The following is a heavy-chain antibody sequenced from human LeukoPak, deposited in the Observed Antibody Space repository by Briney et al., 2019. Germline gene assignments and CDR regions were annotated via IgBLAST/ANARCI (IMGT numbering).Heavy chain of an antibody. D-gene: IGHD3-3*01. J-gene: IGHJ6*03. CDR3: ARGGDFWSGYYSKGGPGYYYYMDV. Sequence: PSETLSLTCTVSGGSISSYYWSWLRQPPGKGLEWIGYIYYSGSTNYNPSLKSRVTISVDTSKNQFSLKLSSVTAADTAVYYCARGGDFWSGYYSKGGPGYYYYMDVWGKGTTVTVSS. V-gene: IGHV4-59*12. CDR1: GGSISSYY. CDR2: IYYSGST.